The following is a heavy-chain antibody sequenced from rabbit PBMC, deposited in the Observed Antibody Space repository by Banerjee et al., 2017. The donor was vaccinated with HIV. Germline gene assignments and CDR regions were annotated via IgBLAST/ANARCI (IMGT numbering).Heavy chain of an antibody. D-gene: IGHD4-1*01. CDR1: GFTISSSYW. Sequence: QSLEESGGDLVKPGASLTLTCTASGFTISSSYWICWVRQAPGKGLEWIACINSSTGNTVYASWAKGPFTISKTSSTTVTLQMTSLTAADTATYFCARDGSGRGADFNLWGQGTLVTVS. J-gene: IGHJ4*01. CDR2: INSSTGNT. V-gene: IGHV1S40*01. CDR3: ARDGSGRGADFNL.